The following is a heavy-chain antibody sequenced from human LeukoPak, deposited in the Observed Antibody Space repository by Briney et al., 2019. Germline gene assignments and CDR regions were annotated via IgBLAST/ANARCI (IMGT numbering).Heavy chain of an antibody. J-gene: IGHJ4*02. Sequence: ASVKVSCKASGYTFTGYYMHWVRQAPGQGLEWMGWINPNSGGTNYAQKFQGRVTMTRDTSISTAYMELSRLRSDDTAVYYCARVDRRGYYDSSGYFRYYFDHWGQGTLVTVSS. V-gene: IGHV1-2*02. CDR3: ARVDRRGYYDSSGYFRYYFDH. CDR1: GYTFTGYY. D-gene: IGHD3-22*01. CDR2: INPNSGGT.